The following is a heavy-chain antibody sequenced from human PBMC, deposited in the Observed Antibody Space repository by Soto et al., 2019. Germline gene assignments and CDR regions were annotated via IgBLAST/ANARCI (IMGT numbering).Heavy chain of an antibody. J-gene: IGHJ5*02. V-gene: IGHV1-24*01. CDR1: GYTLTELS. CDR2: FDPEDGET. D-gene: IGHD4-4*01. Sequence: ASVKVSCKVSGYTLTELSMHWVRQAPGKGLEWMGGFDPEDGETIYAQKFQGRVTMSEDTSTDTAYMELSSLRSEDTAVYYCATVNYSNYPNWFDPWGQGTLVTVSS. CDR3: ATVNYSNYPNWFDP.